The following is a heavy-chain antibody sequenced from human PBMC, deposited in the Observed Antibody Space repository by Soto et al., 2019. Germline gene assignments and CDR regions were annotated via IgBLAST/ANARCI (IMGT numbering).Heavy chain of an antibody. J-gene: IGHJ4*02. Sequence: GGSLGLSCAVSGFTFNSYSMNWVRQAPGKGLEWVSSISSFSNYMYYTDSVKGRFTISRDNARNSLYLQMNSLRDEDTAVYYCARESDSSSWYAVNYFDYWGQGTLVTGSS. V-gene: IGHV3-21*01. CDR1: GFTFNSYS. CDR3: ARESDSSSWYAVNYFDY. CDR2: ISSFSNYM. D-gene: IGHD6-13*01.